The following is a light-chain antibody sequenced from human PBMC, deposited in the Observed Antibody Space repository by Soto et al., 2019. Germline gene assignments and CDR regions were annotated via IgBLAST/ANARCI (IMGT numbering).Light chain of an antibody. CDR3: SSYTTTNTLYV. Sequence: QSALTQPAYVSGSPGQSITIPCTGTNSDVGGYNYVSWYQHHPGKAPKLMIYEVFNRPSGVSSRFSGSKSGSTASLTISGLQAEDEADYYCSSYTTTNTLYVFGTGTKLTVL. V-gene: IGLV2-14*01. CDR2: EVF. J-gene: IGLJ1*01. CDR1: NSDVGGYNY.